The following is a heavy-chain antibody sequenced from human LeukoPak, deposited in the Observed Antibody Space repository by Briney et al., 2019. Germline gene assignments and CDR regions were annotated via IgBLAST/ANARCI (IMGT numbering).Heavy chain of an antibody. J-gene: IGHJ4*02. CDR3: AGNLNYYDSSGYLAY. CDR2: INPNSGGT. D-gene: IGHD3-22*01. CDR1: GYTFTGYY. V-gene: IGHV1-2*02. Sequence: ASVKVSCKASGYTFTGYYMHWVRQAPGQGLEWMGWINPNSGGTNYAQKFQGRVTMTRDTSISTAYMELSRLRSDDTAVYYCAGNLNYYDSSGYLAYWGQGTLVTVSS.